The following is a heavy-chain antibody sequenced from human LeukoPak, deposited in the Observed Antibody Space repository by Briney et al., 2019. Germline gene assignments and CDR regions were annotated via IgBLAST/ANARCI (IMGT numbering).Heavy chain of an antibody. CDR1: GFVFSSFA. J-gene: IGHJ4*02. D-gene: IGHD3-10*01. V-gene: IGHV3-23*01. CDR2: ISGRAISIST. Sequence: PGGSLRLSCAASGFVFSSFAMNWVRQVPGKGLEWVSGISGRAISISTYYADSVKGRLTISRDNSKNTLYLELNSLRAEDTAVYYCAKSVVRGVNSVYYFDYWGQGALVTVSS. CDR3: AKSVVRGVNSVYYFDY.